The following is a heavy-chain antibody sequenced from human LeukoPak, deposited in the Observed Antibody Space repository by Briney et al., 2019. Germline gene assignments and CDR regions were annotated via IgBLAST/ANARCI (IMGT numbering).Heavy chain of an antibody. Sequence: GALRLSCAASGFTFSSYWMSWVRQAPGKGLEWVANIKQDGSEKYYVDSVKGRFTISRDNAKNSLYLQMNSLSAEDTAVYYCARDNKRGRGVSVYSSSWIPDAFDIWGQGTMVTVSS. CDR2: IKQDGSEK. D-gene: IGHD6-13*01. V-gene: IGHV3-7*03. CDR1: GFTFSSYW. CDR3: ARDNKRGRGVSVYSSSWIPDAFDI. J-gene: IGHJ3*02.